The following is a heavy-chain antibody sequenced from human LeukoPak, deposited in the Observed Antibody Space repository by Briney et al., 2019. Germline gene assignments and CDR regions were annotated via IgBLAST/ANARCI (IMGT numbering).Heavy chain of an antibody. CDR1: GYTFTSYG. CDR3: ARGAWFGELLSPFDY. D-gene: IGHD3-10*01. V-gene: IGHV1-18*01. Sequence: ASVKVSCKASGYTFTSYGISWVQQAPGQGLEWMGWISAYNGNTNYAQKLQGRVTMTTDTSTSTAYMELRSLRSDDTAVYYCARGAWFGELLSPFDYWGQGTLVTVSS. J-gene: IGHJ4*02. CDR2: ISAYNGNT.